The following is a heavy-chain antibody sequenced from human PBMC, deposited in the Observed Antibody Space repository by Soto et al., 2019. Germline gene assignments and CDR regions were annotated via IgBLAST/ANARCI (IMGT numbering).Heavy chain of an antibody. CDR2: IYSGGST. CDR1: GFTVSSNY. CDR3: ASLTYYYGSGSFQQYFQH. D-gene: IGHD3-10*01. Sequence: EVQLVESGGGLVQPGGSLRLSCAASGFTVSSNYMSWVRQASGKGLEWVSVIYSGGSTYYADSVKGRFTISRDNSKNTLYLQMNSLRAEDTAVYYCASLTYYYGSGSFQQYFQHWGQGTLVTVSS. V-gene: IGHV3-66*01. J-gene: IGHJ1*01.